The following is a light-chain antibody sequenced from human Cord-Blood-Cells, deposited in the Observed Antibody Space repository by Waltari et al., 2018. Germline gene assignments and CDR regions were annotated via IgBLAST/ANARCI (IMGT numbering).Light chain of an antibody. J-gene: IGKJ2*01. V-gene: IGKV3-20*01. CDR3: QQYGSSPYT. CDR1: QSVSSSY. Sequence: EIVLTQSPDTLSLSPGERATLSCRASQSVSSSYLAWYQQKPGQAPRLLIYGASSRATGIPDRFSGSWSGTDFTLTISRLEPEDFAVYYCQQYGSSPYTFGQGTKLEIK. CDR2: GAS.